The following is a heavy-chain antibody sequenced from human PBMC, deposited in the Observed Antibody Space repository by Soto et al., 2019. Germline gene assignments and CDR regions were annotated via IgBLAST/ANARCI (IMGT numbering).Heavy chain of an antibody. D-gene: IGHD5-12*01. CDR3: AREVGDKGLRLLGTLYGMDV. Sequence: ASVKVSCKASGYTFTSYAMHWVRQAPGQRLEWMGWINAGNGNTKYSQKFQGRVTITRDTSASTAYMELNSLRAEDTAVYYCAREVGDKGLRLLGTLYGMDVWGQGTTVTVSS. CDR1: GYTFTSYA. V-gene: IGHV1-3*01. CDR2: INAGNGNT. J-gene: IGHJ6*02.